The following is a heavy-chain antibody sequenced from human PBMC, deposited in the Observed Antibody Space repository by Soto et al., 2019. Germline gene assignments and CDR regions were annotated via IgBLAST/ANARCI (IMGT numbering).Heavy chain of an antibody. CDR1: GYTFSTYD. D-gene: IGHD6-25*01. CDR2: MNPNTGNT. Sequence: QEQLVQSGAEVKKPGASVKVSCKTSGYTFSTYDINWVRQAPGQGLEWMGWMNPNTGNTGYAQKFRGRVTLTRNTSISTAYMELMSLKTEDTAVYFCARRKERSGPNYFDYWGQGNLVTVSS. V-gene: IGHV1-8*01. J-gene: IGHJ4*02. CDR3: ARRKERSGPNYFDY.